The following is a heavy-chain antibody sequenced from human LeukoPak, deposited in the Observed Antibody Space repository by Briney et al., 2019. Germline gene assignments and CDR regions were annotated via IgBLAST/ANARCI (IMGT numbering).Heavy chain of an antibody. CDR2: NSSSGSTI. Sequence: PGGSLRLSCAASGFTFSSYEMNWVRQAPGKGLEWVSYNSSSGSTIYYADSVKGRFTISRDNAKNSLYLQMNSLRAEDTGVYYCARGPTTHFDYWGQGTPVTVSS. D-gene: IGHD2-15*01. J-gene: IGHJ4*02. CDR3: ARGPTTHFDY. CDR1: GFTFSSYE. V-gene: IGHV3-48*03.